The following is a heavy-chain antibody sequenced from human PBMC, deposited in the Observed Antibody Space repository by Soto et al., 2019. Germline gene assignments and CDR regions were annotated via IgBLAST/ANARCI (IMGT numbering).Heavy chain of an antibody. V-gene: IGHV4-39*01. CDR1: GASISSSNFY. Sequence: QLQLQESGPGLVKPSETLSLTCAVSGASISSSNFYWGWFRQPPGKGLEWIGSIRYGGDASFNPSLKSRVTVFIDTSKNQFSLSLRSVTAADTAIYYCAKDASCYSCGAWGQGAPVTVSS. D-gene: IGHD2-15*01. J-gene: IGHJ4*02. CDR2: IRYGGDA. CDR3: AKDASCYSCGA.